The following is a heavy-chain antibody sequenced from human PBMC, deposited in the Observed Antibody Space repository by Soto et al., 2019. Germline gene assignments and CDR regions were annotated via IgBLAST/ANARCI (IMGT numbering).Heavy chain of an antibody. J-gene: IGHJ6*02. D-gene: IGHD2-21*01. CDR2: INPNSGGT. Sequence: ASVKVSCKASGYTFTGYYMHWVRQAPGQGLEWMGWINPNSGGTNYAQKFQGWVTMTRDTSISTAYMELSRLRSDDTAVYYCARGGVLGGDYYYGMDAWGQGTTVTVSS. CDR1: GYTFTGYY. CDR3: ARGGVLGGDYYYGMDA. V-gene: IGHV1-2*04.